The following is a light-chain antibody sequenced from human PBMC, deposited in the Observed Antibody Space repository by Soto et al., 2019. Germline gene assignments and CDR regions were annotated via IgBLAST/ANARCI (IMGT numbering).Light chain of an antibody. J-gene: IGLJ1*01. Sequence: QSSLTQPPSASGSPVQSVAISCTGTSSDVCGYNYISWYQQHPGNAPKLMIYEVNKRPSGVPDRFSGSKSGNTASLTVSGLQAEDAADYYRISYAGXCNVVGTGTKVX. CDR1: SSDVCGYNY. V-gene: IGLV2-8*01. CDR2: EVN. CDR3: ISYAGXCNV.